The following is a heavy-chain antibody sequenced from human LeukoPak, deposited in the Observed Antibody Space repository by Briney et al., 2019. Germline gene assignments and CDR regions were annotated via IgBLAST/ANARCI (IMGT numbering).Heavy chain of an antibody. D-gene: IGHD5-12*01. CDR2: IYPGDSDT. CDR3: ARRGYSGYDSPLGY. Sequence: RGEPLKISCKGSGYSFTSYWIAWVRQMPGKGLEWMGIIYPGDSDTRYSSSFQGQVTISADESIAYLQWGSLKASDTAMYYCARRGYSGYDSPLGYWGQGTLVTVSS. J-gene: IGHJ4*02. V-gene: IGHV5-51*01. CDR1: GYSFTSYW.